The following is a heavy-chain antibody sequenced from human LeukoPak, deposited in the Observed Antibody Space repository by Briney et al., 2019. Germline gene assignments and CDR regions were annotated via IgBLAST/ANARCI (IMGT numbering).Heavy chain of an antibody. CDR2: IRYDGSNK. CDR1: GFTFRSYG. V-gene: IGHV3-30*02. J-gene: IGHJ4*02. CDR3: AKGGYSGSYYPLGY. Sequence: PGGSLRLSRAASGFTFRSYGMHWVRQAPGKGLEWVAFIRYDGSNKYYADSVKGRFTISRDNSKNTLYLQMNSLRAEDTAVYYCAKGGYSGSYYPLGYWGQGTLVTVSS. D-gene: IGHD1-26*01.